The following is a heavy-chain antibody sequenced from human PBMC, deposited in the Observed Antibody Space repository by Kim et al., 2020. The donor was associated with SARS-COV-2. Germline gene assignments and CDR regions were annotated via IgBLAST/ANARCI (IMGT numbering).Heavy chain of an antibody. CDR3: AKIRWDFTDYGMDV. V-gene: IGHV3-9*01. CDR1: GFTFDDYA. J-gene: IGHJ6*02. Sequence: GGSLRLSCAASGFTFDDYAMHWVWQAPGKGLEWVSGISWNSGSIGYADSVKGRFTISRDNAKNSLYLQMNSLRAEDTALYYCAKIRWDFTDYGMDVWGQGTTVTVSS. D-gene: IGHD2-8*02. CDR2: ISWNSGSI.